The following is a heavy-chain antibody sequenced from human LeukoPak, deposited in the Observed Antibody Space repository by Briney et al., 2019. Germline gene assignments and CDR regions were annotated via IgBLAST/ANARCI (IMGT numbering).Heavy chain of an antibody. J-gene: IGHJ4*02. CDR2: ISYDGSNK. D-gene: IGHD3-22*01. V-gene: IGHV3-30-3*01. CDR1: GFTFSSYA. Sequence: GGSLRLSCAASGFTFSSYAMHWVRQAPGKGLEWVAVISYDGSNKYYADSVKGRFTISRDNSKNTLYLQMSSLRAEDTAVYYCAREDYYDSSGYYPGGYWGQGTLVTVSS. CDR3: AREDYYDSSGYYPGGY.